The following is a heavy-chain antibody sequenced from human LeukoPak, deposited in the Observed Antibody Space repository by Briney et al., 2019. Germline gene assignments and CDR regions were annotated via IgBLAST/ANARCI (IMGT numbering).Heavy chain of an antibody. D-gene: IGHD3-9*01. J-gene: IGHJ4*02. CDR1: GFTFSSYT. CDR3: ATAYYDILTGYRYFDY. CDR2: ISSSSSYI. V-gene: IGHV3-21*01. Sequence: GGSLRLSCAASGFTFSSYTMNWVRQAPGKGLEWVSSISSSSSYIYYADSVKGRFTISRDNAKNSLYLQMNSLRAEDTAVYYCATAYYDILTGYRYFDYWGQGTLVTVSP.